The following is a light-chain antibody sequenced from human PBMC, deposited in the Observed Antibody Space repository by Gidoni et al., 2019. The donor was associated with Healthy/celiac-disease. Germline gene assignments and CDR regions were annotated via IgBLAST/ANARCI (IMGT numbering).Light chain of an antibody. V-gene: IGLV3-1*01. J-gene: IGLJ2*01. CDR1: KSGDKY. CDR3: QAWDSSTASVV. Sequence: SYELTQPPSVSVSPGQTASITCLGDKSGDKYACWYQQKPGQSPVLVIYEDSKRPSGIPERFSGSHSGNTATLTISGAQAMDEADYYCQAWDSSTASVVFGGGTKLTVL. CDR2: EDS.